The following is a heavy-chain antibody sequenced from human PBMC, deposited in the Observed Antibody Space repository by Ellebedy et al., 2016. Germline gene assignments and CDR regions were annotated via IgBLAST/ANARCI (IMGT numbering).Heavy chain of an antibody. D-gene: IGHD3-3*01. CDR2: IVFSGTAT. Sequence: GESLKISXAASGFTFNIAGMTCVRQAPGKGLEWVATIVFSGTATYYSDSVKGRFIISRDNAKNSLFLQMNSLRVEDTAVYYCARDGSEWSRDYWGQGTLVTVSS. J-gene: IGHJ4*02. CDR1: GFTFNIAG. V-gene: IGHV3-21*01. CDR3: ARDGSEWSRDY.